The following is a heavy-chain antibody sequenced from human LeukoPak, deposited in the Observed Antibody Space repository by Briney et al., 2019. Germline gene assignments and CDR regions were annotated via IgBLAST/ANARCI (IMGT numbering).Heavy chain of an antibody. D-gene: IGHD2-15*01. CDR3: VRGYSFGPYGMDV. CDR1: GLTVSGNY. J-gene: IGHJ6*02. CDR2: IYSGGST. Sequence: GGSLRLSCAASGLTVSGNYMSWVRQAPGKGLEWVSVIYSGGSTYYADSVKGRFTISRDNSKNTLYLQMSSLRAEDTAVYFCVRGYSFGPYGMDVWGQGTTVTVSS. V-gene: IGHV3-53*05.